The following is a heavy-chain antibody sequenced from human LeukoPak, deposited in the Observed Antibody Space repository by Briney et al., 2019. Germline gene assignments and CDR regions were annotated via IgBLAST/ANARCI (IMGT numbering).Heavy chain of an antibody. Sequence: ASETLSLTCTVSGGSISSSSYYWGWIRQPPGKGLEWIGSIYYSGSTYYNPSLKSRVTISVDTSKNQFSLKLSSVTAADTAVYYCARWSGSYFDYWGQGTLVTVSS. CDR2: IYYSGST. V-gene: IGHV4-39*01. CDR1: GGSISSSSYY. D-gene: IGHD1-26*01. CDR3: ARWSGSYFDY. J-gene: IGHJ4*02.